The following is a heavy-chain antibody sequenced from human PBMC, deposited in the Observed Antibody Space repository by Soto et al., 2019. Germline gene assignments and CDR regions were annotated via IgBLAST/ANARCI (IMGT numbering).Heavy chain of an antibody. Sequence: GGSLRLSCAASGFTFSSYGMHWVRQAPGKGLEWVAVIWYDGSNKYYADSVKGRFTISRDNSKNTLYLQMNSLRAEDTAVYYCARDRGSSWYSFDYWGQGTLVTVSS. CDR2: IWYDGSNK. D-gene: IGHD6-13*01. V-gene: IGHV3-33*01. J-gene: IGHJ4*02. CDR3: ARDRGSSWYSFDY. CDR1: GFTFSSYG.